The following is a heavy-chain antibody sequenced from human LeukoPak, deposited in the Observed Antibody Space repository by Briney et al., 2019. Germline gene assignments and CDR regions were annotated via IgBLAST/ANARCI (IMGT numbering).Heavy chain of an antibody. Sequence: GESLKFSCKGSGYSFTSYWIGWVRQMPGKGLEWMGIIYPGDSDTRYSPSFQGQVTISADKSISTAYLQWSSLKASDTAMYYCARHMGHTRVYYYYMDVWGKGTTVTVSS. D-gene: IGHD2-2*01. CDR2: IYPGDSDT. V-gene: IGHV5-51*01. J-gene: IGHJ6*03. CDR1: GYSFTSYW. CDR3: ARHMGHTRVYYYYMDV.